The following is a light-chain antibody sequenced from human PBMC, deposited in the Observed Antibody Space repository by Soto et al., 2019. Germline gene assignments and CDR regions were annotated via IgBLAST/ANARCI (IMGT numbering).Light chain of an antibody. J-gene: IGKJ1*01. CDR2: KTS. CDR1: QSISIW. CDR3: QHCDDYSWT. V-gene: IGKV1-5*03. Sequence: DIHMTQSPSTLSASVGDRVTITCRASQSISIWLAWYQQKPGKAPNLLIYKTSSLETGVPSRFSGSGSGTEFTLSISSLQPDDFATYYCQHCDDYSWTFGQGNKV.